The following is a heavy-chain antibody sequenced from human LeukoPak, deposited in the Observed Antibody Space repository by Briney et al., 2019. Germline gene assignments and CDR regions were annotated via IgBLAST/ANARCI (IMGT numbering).Heavy chain of an antibody. CDR1: GFTFSSYG. CDR2: IRYDGSNK. D-gene: IGHD3-22*01. CDR3: ARPSSGYPYAFDI. Sequence: GGSLRLSCAASGFTFSSYGMHWVRQAPGKGLEWVAFIRYDGSNKYYADSVKGRFTISRDNSKNTLYLQMNSLRAEDTAVYYCARPSSGYPYAFDIWGQGTMVTVSS. J-gene: IGHJ3*02. V-gene: IGHV3-30*02.